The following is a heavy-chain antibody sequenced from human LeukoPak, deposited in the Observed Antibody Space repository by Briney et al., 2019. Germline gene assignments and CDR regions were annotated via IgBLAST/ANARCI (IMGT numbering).Heavy chain of an antibody. Sequence: GGSLRLSCAASGFTFSSYEMNWVRQAPGKGLEWLSYISNSGTTIYYADSVKGRFTISRNNAMNSLFLQMNSLRAEDTAFYYCARDAHSAHDYWGQGTLVTVSS. CDR2: ISNSGTTI. V-gene: IGHV3-48*03. D-gene: IGHD1-26*01. CDR1: GFTFSSYE. J-gene: IGHJ4*02. CDR3: ARDAHSAHDY.